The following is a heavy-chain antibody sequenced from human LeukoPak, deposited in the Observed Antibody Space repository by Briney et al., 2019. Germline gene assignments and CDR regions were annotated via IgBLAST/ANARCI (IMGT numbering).Heavy chain of an antibody. CDR2: IYYSGST. J-gene: IGHJ6*02. CDR1: GGSISSYY. Sequence: SETLSLTCTVSGGSISSYYWSWIRQPPGKGLEWIGYIYYSGSTNYNPSLKSRVTLSVDTSKNQFSLKLSSVTAADTAVYYCAKSPDYSSGWYGDYYYYGMDVWGQGTTVTVSS. D-gene: IGHD6-19*01. V-gene: IGHV4-59*01. CDR3: AKSPDYSSGWYGDYYYYGMDV.